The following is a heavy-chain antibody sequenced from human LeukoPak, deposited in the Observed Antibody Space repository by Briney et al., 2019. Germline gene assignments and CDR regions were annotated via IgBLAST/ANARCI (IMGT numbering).Heavy chain of an antibody. V-gene: IGHV4-38-2*01. J-gene: IGHJ5*02. CDR2: IYYSGST. Sequence: PSETLSLTCAVSGYSISSGYYWGWIRQPPGKGLEWIGSIYYSGSTYYNPSLKSRVTISVDTSKNQFSPKLSSVTAADTAVYYCARRQGGGFTPWQPFDPWGQGTLVTVSS. CDR1: GYSISSGYY. D-gene: IGHD3-10*01. CDR3: ARRQGGGFTPWQPFDP.